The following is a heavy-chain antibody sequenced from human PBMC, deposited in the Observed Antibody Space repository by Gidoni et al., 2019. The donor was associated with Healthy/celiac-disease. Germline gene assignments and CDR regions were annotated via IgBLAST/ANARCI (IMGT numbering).Heavy chain of an antibody. CDR3: ARDLGSTYDFWRGYYTGDYYYYGMDV. D-gene: IGHD3-3*01. CDR1: GFTFSIYA. Sequence: QVQLVESGGGVVQPGRSLRLSCASSGFTFSIYALHSVRQSPGKGLEWGAVISYDGSNKYYEDSVKGRFTISRDNSKNKLYLQMNSLRAEDTAVYYCARDLGSTYDFWRGYYTGDYYYYGMDVWGQGTTVTVSS. J-gene: IGHJ6*02. CDR2: ISYDGSNK. V-gene: IGHV3-30-3*01.